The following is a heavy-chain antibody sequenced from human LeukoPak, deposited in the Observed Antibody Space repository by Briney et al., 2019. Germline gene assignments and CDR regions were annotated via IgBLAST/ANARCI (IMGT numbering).Heavy chain of an antibody. CDR3: ARGRIAAAQFDP. Sequence: SETLSLTCTVSGYSISSGYYWSWIRQPPGKGLEWIGEINHSGSTNYNPSLKSRVTISVDTSKNQFSLKLSSVTAADTAVYYCARGRIAAAQFDPWGQGTLVTVSS. CDR2: INHSGST. J-gene: IGHJ5*02. D-gene: IGHD6-13*01. V-gene: IGHV4-38-2*02. CDR1: GYSISSGYY.